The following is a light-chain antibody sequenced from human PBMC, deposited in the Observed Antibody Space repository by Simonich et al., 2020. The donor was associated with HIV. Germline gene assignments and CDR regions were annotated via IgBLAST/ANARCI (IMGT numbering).Light chain of an antibody. V-gene: IGLV2-14*01. CDR3: SSYVGTNEV. J-gene: IGLJ3*02. CDR2: DVN. CDR1: SSDVGGYTY. Sequence: QSALTQPASVSGSPGQSITISCTGSSSDVGGYTYVSWYQQHPGKAPKLMIYDVNKRPSWVSNRFSGSKSGNTASLTISGLQAEDEADYYCSSYVGTNEVFGGGTKLTVL.